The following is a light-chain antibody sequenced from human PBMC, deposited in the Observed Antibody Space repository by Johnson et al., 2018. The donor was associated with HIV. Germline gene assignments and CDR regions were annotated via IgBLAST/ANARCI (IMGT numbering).Light chain of an antibody. V-gene: IGLV1-51*02. J-gene: IGLJ1*01. CDR1: SSNIGNNY. Sequence: QSVLTQPPSVSAAPGQKVTISCSGSSSNIGNNYVSWYKQLPGTAPKLLIYENNKRPSGIPDRFSGSKSGTSATLGITGLQTGDEADYYCGTWDSSLSVYVFATGTKVTVL. CDR3: GTWDSSLSVYV. CDR2: ENN.